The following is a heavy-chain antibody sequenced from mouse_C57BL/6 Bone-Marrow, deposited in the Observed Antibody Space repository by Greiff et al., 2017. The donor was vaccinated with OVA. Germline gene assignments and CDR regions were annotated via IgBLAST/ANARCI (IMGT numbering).Heavy chain of an antibody. J-gene: IGHJ3*01. CDR1: GYTFTDYN. CDR3: ARCDYDGPWFAY. V-gene: IGHV1-18*01. D-gene: IGHD2-4*01. Sequence: EVQLQQSGPELVKPGASVKIPCKASGYTFTDYNMDWVKQSHGKSLEWIGVINPNNGGTIYNQKFKGKATLTVAKSSSTAYMELRSLTSEDTAVYYCARCDYDGPWFAYWGQGTLVTVSA. CDR2: INPNNGGT.